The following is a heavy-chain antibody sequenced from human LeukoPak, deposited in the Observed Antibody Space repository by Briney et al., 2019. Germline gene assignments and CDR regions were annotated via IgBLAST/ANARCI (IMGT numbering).Heavy chain of an antibody. CDR2: FYHSGST. CDR1: GGSISRGGYS. Sequence: TSETLSLTRAVSGGSISRGGYSGSWIRQPPGKVLEWIGYFYHSGSTYYNPSLKSRVTISVDRSKNQFSLKLSSVTAADTAVYYCASGWYPYYYYGMDVWGQGTTVTVSS. CDR3: ASGWYPYYYYGMDV. J-gene: IGHJ6*02. V-gene: IGHV4-30-2*01. D-gene: IGHD6-19*01.